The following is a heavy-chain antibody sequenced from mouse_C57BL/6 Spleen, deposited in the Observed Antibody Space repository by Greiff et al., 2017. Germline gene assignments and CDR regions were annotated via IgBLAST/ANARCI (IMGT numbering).Heavy chain of an antibody. CDR1: GFTFSSYG. Sequence: EVKLVESGGDLVKPGGSLKLSCAASGFTFSSYGMSWVRQTPDKRLEWVATISSGGSYTYYPDSVKGRFTISRDNAKNTLCLQMSSLEAEDTARYYCARHGDNCPFDYWGQGTTLTVSS. CDR2: ISSGGSYT. V-gene: IGHV5-6*02. CDR3: ARHGDNCPFDY. D-gene: IGHD1-3*01. J-gene: IGHJ2*01.